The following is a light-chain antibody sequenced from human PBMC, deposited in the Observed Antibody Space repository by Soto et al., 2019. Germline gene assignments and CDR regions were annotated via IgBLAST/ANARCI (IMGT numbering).Light chain of an antibody. J-gene: IGKJ1*01. Sequence: MTQSPSTLSASVGDRVSITCRASQSISIDLAWYQQTPGQAPRLLIYGASTRATGIPVRFSGSASGTEFTLTISSLQSEDFTVYYCQQYNKWPLTFGQGTKVDI. CDR3: QQYNKWPLT. V-gene: IGKV3-15*01. CDR2: GAS. CDR1: QSISID.